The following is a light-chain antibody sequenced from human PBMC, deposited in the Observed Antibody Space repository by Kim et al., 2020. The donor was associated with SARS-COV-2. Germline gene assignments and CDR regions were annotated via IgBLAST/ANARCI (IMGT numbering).Light chain of an antibody. CDR2: RVS. CDR1: QSLVYSDGNTY. J-gene: IGKJ5*01. V-gene: IGKV2-24*01. CDR3: MQATQFPIT. Sequence: DFVLTQSPLSLPVILGQPASISCRSSQSLVYSDGNTYLNWLQQKPGQSPRRLIYRVSIRFSGVPDRFSGSGAGTDFTLKISRVEAEDVGVYYCMQATQFPITFGQGTRLEIK.